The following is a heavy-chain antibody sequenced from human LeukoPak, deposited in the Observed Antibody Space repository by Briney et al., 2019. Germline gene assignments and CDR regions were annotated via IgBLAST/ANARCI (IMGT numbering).Heavy chain of an antibody. Sequence: PGGSLRLSCAASGFTFSSYGMHWVRQAPGKGLEWVAFIRYDGSNKYYADSVKGRFTISRDNSKNTLYLQMNSLGAEDTAVYYCAKAPFWSGYYYYYYMDVWGKGTTVTVSS. CDR3: AKAPFWSGYYYYYYMDV. CDR1: GFTFSSYG. D-gene: IGHD3-3*01. J-gene: IGHJ6*03. V-gene: IGHV3-30*02. CDR2: IRYDGSNK.